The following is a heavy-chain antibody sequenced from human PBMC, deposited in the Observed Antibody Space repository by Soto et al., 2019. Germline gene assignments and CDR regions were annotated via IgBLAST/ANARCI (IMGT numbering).Heavy chain of an antibody. V-gene: IGHV1-46*01. D-gene: IGHD2-15*01. CDR2: INPSSGST. J-gene: IGHJ5*02. Sequence: QVQLVQSGAEVKKPGASVKVSCKASGYTFTSYEIHWVRQAPGRGLEWMGIINPSSGSTTYAQNFQGRVSITRDTSTSTVYMELSSLRSDDTAVYYCVRDFTPPQCRFDICYSGFDPWGLGTLVTVSS. CDR1: GYTFTSYE. CDR3: VRDFTPPQCRFDICYSGFDP.